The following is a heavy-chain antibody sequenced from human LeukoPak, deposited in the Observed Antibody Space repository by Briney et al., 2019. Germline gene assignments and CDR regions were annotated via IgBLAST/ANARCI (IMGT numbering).Heavy chain of an antibody. Sequence: SETLSLTCTVSGGSISSGGYYWSWIRQHPGKGLEWIGYINHSGNTYYIPSLRSRGTISIDTSKNQFSLELSSVTAADTAVYYCARYTVTNLLDFWGQGTLVTVSS. CDR1: GGSISSGGYY. CDR3: ARYTVTNLLDF. D-gene: IGHD4-17*01. J-gene: IGHJ4*02. V-gene: IGHV4-30-4*08. CDR2: INHSGNT.